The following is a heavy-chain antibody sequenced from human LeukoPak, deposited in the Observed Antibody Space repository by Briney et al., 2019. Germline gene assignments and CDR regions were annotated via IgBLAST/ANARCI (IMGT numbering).Heavy chain of an antibody. J-gene: IGHJ4*02. CDR2: INKDGRGP. CDR1: GFTFTNYW. CDR3: VRDGDHYDFDH. V-gene: IGHV3-74*01. D-gene: IGHD4-17*01. Sequence: GGSLGLSCAASGFTFTNYWMHWVRQAPGKGLVWVARINKDGRGPDYSDSVKGRFTVSRDNAKNTVHLQMNSLRAEDTAVYYCVRDGDHYDFDHWGQGTLVTV.